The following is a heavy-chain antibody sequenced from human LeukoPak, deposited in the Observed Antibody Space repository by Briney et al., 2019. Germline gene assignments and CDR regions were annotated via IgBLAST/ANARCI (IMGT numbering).Heavy chain of an antibody. V-gene: IGHV3-7*01. Sequence: GGSLRLSCAASGFTFSSYGMHWVRQAPGKGLEWVANIKQDGSEEYYLDSVKGRFTISRDNAKNSLYLQMNSLRAEDTAVYYCARDLFYGGKGDYWGQGTLVTVSS. CDR2: IKQDGSEE. D-gene: IGHD4-23*01. J-gene: IGHJ4*02. CDR3: ARDLFYGGKGDY. CDR1: GFTFSSYG.